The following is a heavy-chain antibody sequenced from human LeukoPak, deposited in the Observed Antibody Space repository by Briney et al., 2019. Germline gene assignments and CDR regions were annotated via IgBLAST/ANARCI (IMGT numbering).Heavy chain of an antibody. V-gene: IGHV4-61*02. CDR1: GGSISSGSYY. CDR2: IYTSGST. CDR3: ATSYCSSTSCYDSTFDY. D-gene: IGHD2-2*01. J-gene: IGHJ4*02. Sequence: SETLSLTCTVSGGSISSGSYYWSWIRQPAGKGLEWIGRIYTSGSTNYNPSLKSRVTISVDTSKNQFSLKLCSVTAADTAVYYCATSYCSSTSCYDSTFDYWGQGTLVTVSS.